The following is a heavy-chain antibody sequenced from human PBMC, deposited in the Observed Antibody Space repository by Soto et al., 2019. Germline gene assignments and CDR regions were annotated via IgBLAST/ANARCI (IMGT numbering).Heavy chain of an antibody. CDR1: GFTFDDYA. D-gene: IGHD2-2*01. CDR3: AKISGYPTDTSSCYSYFDS. J-gene: IGHJ4*02. V-gene: IGHV3-9*01. CDR2: ISWNSGDI. Sequence: EVQLVESGGGLVEPGRSLKLSCAASGFTFDDYAMHWVRQAPGKGLEWVSGISWNSGDIAYADSVKGRFTISRDDAKNTLYLQLNRLRTEDTAFYYCAKISGYPTDTSSCYSYFDSWGQGALVIVSS.